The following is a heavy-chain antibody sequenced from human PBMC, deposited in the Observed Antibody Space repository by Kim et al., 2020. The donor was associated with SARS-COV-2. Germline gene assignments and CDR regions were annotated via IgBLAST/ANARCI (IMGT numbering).Heavy chain of an antibody. V-gene: IGHV3-23*01. J-gene: IGHJ4*02. Sequence: GGSLRLSCAASGFTFSSYAMSWVRQAPGKGLEWVSAISGSGGSTYYADSVKGRFTISRDNSKNTLYLQMNSLRAEDTAVYYCAKDGGGGFLEWLFSDWGQGTLVTVSS. CDR1: GFTFSSYA. D-gene: IGHD3-3*01. CDR2: ISGSGGST. CDR3: AKDGGGGFLEWLFSD.